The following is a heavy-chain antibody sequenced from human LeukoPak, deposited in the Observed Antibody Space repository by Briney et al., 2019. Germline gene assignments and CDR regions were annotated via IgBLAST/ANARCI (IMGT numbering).Heavy chain of an antibody. J-gene: IGHJ4*02. CDR3: ALRGYCSDGTCYSDY. CDR1: GGSISSYY. D-gene: IGHD2-15*01. CDR2: VYTGGST. V-gene: IGHV4-4*07. Sequence: PSETLSLTCTVSGGSISSYYWSWIRQPAGEGLEWIGRVYTGGSTYYNPSLKSRVTMSVDTSTNQFSLKLNSVTAADTAVYYCALRGYCSDGTCYSDYWGQGTLVTVSS.